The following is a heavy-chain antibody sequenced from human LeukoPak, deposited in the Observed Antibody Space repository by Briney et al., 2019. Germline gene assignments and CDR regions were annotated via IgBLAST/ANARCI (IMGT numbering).Heavy chain of an antibody. V-gene: IGHV3-21*01. CDR1: ALTFRTYS. CDR3: ARGSDFVWGSYRPYFDY. J-gene: IGHJ4*02. D-gene: IGHD3-16*02. Sequence: GGSLRLFCVASALTFRTYSMHWVRQAPGKGLEWVSSISGSTSYIYYADSVRGRFTISRDNAKNSLYLQMNSLRAEDTAVYYCARGSDFVWGSYRPYFDYWGQGTLVTVSS. CDR2: ISGSTSYI.